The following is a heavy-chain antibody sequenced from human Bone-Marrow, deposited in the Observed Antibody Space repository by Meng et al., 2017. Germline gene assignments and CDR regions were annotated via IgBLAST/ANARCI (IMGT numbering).Heavy chain of an antibody. V-gene: IGHV4-4*07. CDR2: IYTSGST. D-gene: IGHD3-10*01. Sequence: TLSLTCTVSGGSISSYYWSWIRQPAGKGLEWIGRIYTSGSTNYNPSLKSRVTMSVDTSKNQFSLKLSSVTAADTAVYYCALLWFGELLTTDYYYGMDVWGQGTTVTVSS. J-gene: IGHJ6*02. CDR1: GGSISSYY. CDR3: ALLWFGELLTTDYYYGMDV.